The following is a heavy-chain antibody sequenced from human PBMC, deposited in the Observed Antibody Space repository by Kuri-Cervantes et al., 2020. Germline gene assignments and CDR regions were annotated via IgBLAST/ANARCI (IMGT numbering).Heavy chain of an antibody. CDR2: IYYSGST. D-gene: IGHD3-10*01. CDR3: ARGVKERAFDI. J-gene: IGHJ3*02. Sequence: SETLSLTCTVSGGSISSYYWSWIRQPPGKGLEWIGYIYYSGSTNYNPSLKSRVTISVDTSKNQFSLKLSSVTAADTVVYYCARGVKERAFDIWGQGTMVTVSS. V-gene: IGHV4-59*01. CDR1: GGSISSYY.